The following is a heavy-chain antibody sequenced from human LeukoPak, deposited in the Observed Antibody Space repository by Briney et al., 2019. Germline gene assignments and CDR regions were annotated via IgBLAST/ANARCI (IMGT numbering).Heavy chain of an antibody. Sequence: ASVKVSCKASGYTFINYDINWVRQATGQGLEWMGWISAYNGNTNYAQKLQGRVTMTTDTSTSTAYMELRSLRSDDTAVYYCARDRGVRGAQNWFDPWGQGTLVTVSS. CDR2: ISAYNGNT. CDR3: ARDRGVRGAQNWFDP. J-gene: IGHJ5*02. D-gene: IGHD3-10*01. CDR1: GYTFINYD. V-gene: IGHV1-18*01.